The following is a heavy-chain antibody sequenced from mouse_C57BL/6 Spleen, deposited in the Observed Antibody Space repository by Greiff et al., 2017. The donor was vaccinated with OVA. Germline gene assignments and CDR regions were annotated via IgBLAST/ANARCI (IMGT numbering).Heavy chain of an antibody. J-gene: IGHJ3*01. CDR2: IDPSDSYT. D-gene: IGHD1-1*01. CDR1: GYTFTSYW. V-gene: IGHV1-69*01. Sequence: QVQLQQPGAELVKPGASVKMSCKASGYTFTSYWITWVKQRPGQGLEWIGEIDPSDSYTNYNQKFKGKSTLTVDKSSSTAYMQLSSLTSEDSAVYYCARPYYYGSSSWFAYWGQGTLVTVSA. CDR3: ARPYYYGSSSWFAY.